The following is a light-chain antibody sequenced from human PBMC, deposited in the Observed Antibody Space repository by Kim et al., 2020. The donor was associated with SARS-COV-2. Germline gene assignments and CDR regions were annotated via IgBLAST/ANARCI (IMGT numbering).Light chain of an antibody. V-gene: IGLV3-1*01. CDR2: QDS. Sequence: SYELTQPPSVSVSPGQTASITCSGEKLGDKYVCWYQQKPGQSPVLVIQQDSKRPSGIPERFSGSNSGNTATLTISGTQAMDEADYYCQAWDSSVVFGGGTQLTVL. J-gene: IGLJ3*02. CDR3: QAWDSSVV. CDR1: KLGDKY.